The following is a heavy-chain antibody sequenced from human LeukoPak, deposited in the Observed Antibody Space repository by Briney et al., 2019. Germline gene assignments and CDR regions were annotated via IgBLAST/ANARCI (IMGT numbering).Heavy chain of an antibody. J-gene: IGHJ5*02. V-gene: IGHV1-2*02. CDR2: INPNSGGT. Sequence: GASVKVSCKASGYTFSGYYMHWVRQAPGQGLEWMGWINPNSGGTNYAQKFQGRVTMTRDTSISTAYMELSRLRSDDTAVYYCAKVVVSYYVGSAYDPLGQGTLVTVSS. D-gene: IGHD3-22*01. CDR1: GYTFSGYY. CDR3: AKVVVSYYVGSAYDP.